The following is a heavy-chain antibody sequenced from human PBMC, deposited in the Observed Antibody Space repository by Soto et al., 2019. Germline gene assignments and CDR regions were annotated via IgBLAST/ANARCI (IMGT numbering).Heavy chain of an antibody. CDR3: ARLPAAFYDAFDI. J-gene: IGHJ3*02. CDR1: GYTFTSYG. D-gene: IGHD2-2*01. CDR2: ISAYNGNT. Sequence: EASVKVSCKASGYTFTSYGISWVRQAPGQGLEWMGWISAYNGNTNYAQKLQGRVTMSTDTSTSTAYMELRSLRSDDTAVYYCARLPAAFYDAFDIWGQGTMVTVSS. V-gene: IGHV1-18*01.